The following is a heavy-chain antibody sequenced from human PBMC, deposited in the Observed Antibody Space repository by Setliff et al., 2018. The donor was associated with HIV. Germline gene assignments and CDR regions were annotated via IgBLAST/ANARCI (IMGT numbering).Heavy chain of an antibody. Sequence: SETLSLTCSVSGGSIRSGSYYWDWIRQPPGKGLEWIGSIDYSGNTHYNPSLKSRVTISVDTSKNQFSLKLTSVTAADTAIYYCARGVNFDYWGQGTQVTVSS. CDR2: IDYSGNT. J-gene: IGHJ4*02. CDR3: ARGVNFDY. D-gene: IGHD3-3*01. CDR1: GGSIRSGSYY. V-gene: IGHV4-39*07.